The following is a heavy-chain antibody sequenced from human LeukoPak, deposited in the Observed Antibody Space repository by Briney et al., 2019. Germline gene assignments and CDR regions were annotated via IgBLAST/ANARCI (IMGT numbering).Heavy chain of an antibody. CDR2: IYTSGST. D-gene: IGHD6-6*01. CDR3: ARVTYSSSSISLDAFDI. CDR1: GGSISSYY. V-gene: IGHV4-4*07. Sequence: SETLSLTCTVSGGSISSYYWSWIRQPAGKGLEWIGRIYTSGSTNYNPSLKSRVTMSVDTSKNQFSLKLSSVTAADTAVYYCARVTYSSSSISLDAFDIWGQGTMVTVSS. J-gene: IGHJ3*02.